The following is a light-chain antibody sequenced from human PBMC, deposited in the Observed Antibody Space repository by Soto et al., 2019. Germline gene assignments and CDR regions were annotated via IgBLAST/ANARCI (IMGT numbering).Light chain of an antibody. V-gene: IGLV2-14*01. CDR2: EVS. J-gene: IGLJ1*01. CDR3: SSYRSSTTLEV. Sequence: QSLQTQPASMSVSPGQSITISCTGTSSDVGGYNYVSWYQQHPGKAPKLMIFEVSNRPSGVYNRFSGSKSGNTASLTISGLQAEDEADYYCSSYRSSTTLEVFGTGTKVTXL. CDR1: SSDVGGYNY.